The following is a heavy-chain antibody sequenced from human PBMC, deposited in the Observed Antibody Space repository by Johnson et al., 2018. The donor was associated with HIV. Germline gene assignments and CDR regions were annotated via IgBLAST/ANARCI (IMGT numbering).Heavy chain of an antibody. D-gene: IGHD1-26*01. CDR1: GFTFRSYG. J-gene: IGHJ3*02. CDR2: ISYDGSNK. CDR3: ARGGSHKMDAFDI. V-gene: IGHV3-33*05. Sequence: VQLVESGGGVVQPGRSLRLSCAASGFTFRSYGMHWVRQAPGKGLEWVAVISYDGSNKYYADSVKGRFTISRDNAKNSLYLQMNSLRADDTAVYYCARGGSHKMDAFDIWGQGTMVTVSS.